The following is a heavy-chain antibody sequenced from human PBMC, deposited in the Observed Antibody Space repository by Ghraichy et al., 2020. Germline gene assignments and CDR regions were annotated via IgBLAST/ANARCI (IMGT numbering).Heavy chain of an antibody. D-gene: IGHD1-26*01. CDR1: GFTFSSYA. J-gene: IGHJ4*02. CDR3: AKDRDSGSC. V-gene: IGHV3-23*01. CDR2: ISGSGGST. Sequence: LSLTCAASGFTFSSYAMSWVRQAPGKGLEWVSAISGSGGSTYYADSVKGRFTISRDNSKNTLYLQMNSLRAEDTAVYYCAKDRDSGSCWGQGTLVTVSS.